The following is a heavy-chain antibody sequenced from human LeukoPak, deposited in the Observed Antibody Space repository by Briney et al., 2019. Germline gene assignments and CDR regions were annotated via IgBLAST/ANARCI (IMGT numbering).Heavy chain of an antibody. Sequence: NTSETLSLTCTVSGGSINNYYWSWIRQPPGKGLEWIGFISHSGSTNYNPSFKSRVTISVDTSKNQLSLKLKFVTAADTALYYCATTVTTPYYYYGMDVWGQGATVTVSS. J-gene: IGHJ6*02. CDR3: ATTVTTPYYYYGMDV. CDR2: ISHSGST. CDR1: GGSINNYY. V-gene: IGHV4-59*01. D-gene: IGHD4-17*01.